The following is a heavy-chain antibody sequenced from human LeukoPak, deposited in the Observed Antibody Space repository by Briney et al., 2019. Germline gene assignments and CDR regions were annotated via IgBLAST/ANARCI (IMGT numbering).Heavy chain of an antibody. Sequence: ASVKVSCMTSGYTFTGYYMHWVRQAPGQGLEWMGWINPDSGGTNYAQKFQGRVTMTRDTSISTAYMELGRLRSDDTAVYYYAPTRGSAWYFDYWGQGTLVTVSP. CDR2: INPDSGGT. CDR3: APTRGSAWYFDY. V-gene: IGHV1-2*02. CDR1: GYTFTGYY. D-gene: IGHD6-19*01. J-gene: IGHJ4*02.